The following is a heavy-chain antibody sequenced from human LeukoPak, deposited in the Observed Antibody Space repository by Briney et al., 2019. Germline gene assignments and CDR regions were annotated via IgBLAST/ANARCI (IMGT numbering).Heavy chain of an antibody. D-gene: IGHD1-26*01. CDR2: ISTYNAKT. J-gene: IGHJ5*02. CDR1: GYTFTTYG. V-gene: IGHV1-18*01. CDR3: ARDTGSNFFDP. Sequence: ASVEVSCKASGYTFTTYGIIWVRQAPGQGLEWMGWISTYNAKTKYAQTLQGRVAMTTDTSTSTVYTELRSLTSDDTAVYYCARDTGSNFFDPWGQGTLVTVAS.